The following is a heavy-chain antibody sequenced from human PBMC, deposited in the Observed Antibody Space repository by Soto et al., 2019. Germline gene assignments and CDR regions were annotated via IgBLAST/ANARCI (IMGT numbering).Heavy chain of an antibody. CDR1: GCSISGYY. V-gene: IGHV4-59*06. J-gene: IGHJ6*02. CDR2: IHYSGST. CDR3: ARFTGMVNSYHYYGMDV. Sequence: SETLSLTCTFSGCSISGYYWSWIRQPPGKGLEWIGYIHYSGSTYYNPSLESRVTISVDTSKNQFSLNLSSVTAADTAVYYCARFTGMVNSYHYYGMDVWGQGTTVTVSS. D-gene: IGHD5-18*01.